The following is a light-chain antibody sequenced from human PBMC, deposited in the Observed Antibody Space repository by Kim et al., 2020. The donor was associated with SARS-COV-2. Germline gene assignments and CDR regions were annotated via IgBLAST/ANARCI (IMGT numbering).Light chain of an antibody. CDR2: YAF. Sequence: PGERATLSCRASRPNGTDLAWYQQKPGQAPRLLIYYAFTRATGITASISGSGSGTEFTLTISSLQSEDFAVYYCQQYNDWPLTFGGGNKLEI. V-gene: IGKV3D-15*01. J-gene: IGKJ4*01. CDR3: QQYNDWPLT. CDR1: RPNGTD.